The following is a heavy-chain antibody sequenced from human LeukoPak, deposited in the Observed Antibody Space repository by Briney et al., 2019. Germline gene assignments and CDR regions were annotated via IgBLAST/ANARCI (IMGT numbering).Heavy chain of an antibody. J-gene: IGHJ4*02. V-gene: IGHV3-23*01. D-gene: IGHD6-13*01. CDR3: AKAPYYSSSWYFFDY. CDR2: ISGNGGYT. Sequence: GGSLRLSCAASGFTFSSYAMSWVRQAPGKGLEWVSGISGNGGYTYYADSVKGRFTISRDNSKNTLYLQMNGLRAEDTAVYYCAKAPYYSSSWYFFDYWGQGTLVTVSS. CDR1: GFTFSSYA.